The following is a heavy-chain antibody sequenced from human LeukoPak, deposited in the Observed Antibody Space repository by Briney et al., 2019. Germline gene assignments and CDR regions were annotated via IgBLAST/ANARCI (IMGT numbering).Heavy chain of an antibody. CDR1: GYTFTGYY. V-gene: IGHV1-2*06. CDR2: INPNSGGT. CDR3: ARDPSSSWPFDY. Sequence: ASVKVSCKASGYTFTGYYMHWVGQAPGQGLEWMGRINPNSGGTNYAQKFQGRVTMTRDTSISTAYMELSRLRSDDTAVYYCARDPSSSWPFDYWGQGTLVTVSS. J-gene: IGHJ4*02. D-gene: IGHD6-13*01.